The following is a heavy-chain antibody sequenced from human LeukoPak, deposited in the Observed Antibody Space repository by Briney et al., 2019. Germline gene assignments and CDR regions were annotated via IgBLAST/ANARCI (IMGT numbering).Heavy chain of an antibody. CDR1: GHFFHVYH. CDR2: INHSGST. J-gene: IGHJ5*02. V-gene: IGHV4-34*01. Sequence: AEPLTLPCAVCGHFFHVYHWRWIRQPPEKGLEWIGDINHSGSTNHNPSLKSRVTISVDMSKNQFTLKLSTVTATDKAVCYCARVYYVLMVYAVTRGRGLHNWFDPWGQGTLVTVSS. CDR3: ARVYYVLMVYAVTRGRGLHNWFDP. D-gene: IGHD2-8*01.